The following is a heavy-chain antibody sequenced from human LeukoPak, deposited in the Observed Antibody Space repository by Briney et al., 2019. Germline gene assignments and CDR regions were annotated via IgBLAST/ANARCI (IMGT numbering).Heavy chain of an antibody. CDR3: ASFYTYYYDSSGYYSGDAFDI. D-gene: IGHD3-22*01. J-gene: IGHJ3*02. CDR2: IYSGGST. Sequence: PGRSLRLSCAASGFTVSSNYMSWVRQAPGKGLEWVSVIYSGGSTYYADSVKGRFTISRDNSKNTLYLQMNSLRAEDPAVYYCASFYTYYYDSSGYYSGDAFDIWGQGTMVTVSS. CDR1: GFTVSSNY. V-gene: IGHV3-66*01.